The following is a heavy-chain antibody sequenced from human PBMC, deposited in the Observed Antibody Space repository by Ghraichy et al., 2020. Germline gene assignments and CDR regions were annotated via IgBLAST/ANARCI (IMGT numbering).Heavy chain of an antibody. V-gene: IGHV4-34*01. Sequence: SETLSLTCAVYGGSFSDYYWSWIRQPPGMGLEWIGEINHSGSTNYNPSLKSRVTISVDTSKNQFSLKLSSVTAADTAVYYCASPPDLNYGLDVWGQGTTVTVSS. J-gene: IGHJ6*02. D-gene: IGHD2-2*01. CDR3: ASPPDLNYGLDV. CDR1: GGSFSDYY. CDR2: INHSGST.